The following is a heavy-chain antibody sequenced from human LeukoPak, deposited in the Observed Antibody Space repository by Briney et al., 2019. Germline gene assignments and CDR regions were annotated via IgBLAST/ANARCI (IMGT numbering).Heavy chain of an antibody. CDR1: GYSFTSYW. V-gene: IGHV5-51*01. CDR3: ARQPRYCSSTSCSRWFDP. D-gene: IGHD2-2*01. Sequence: GESLKISCKGSGYSFTSYWIGWVRQLPGKGLEWMGIIYPGDSDTRYSPSFQGQVTISADKSISTAYLQWSSLKASDTAMYYCARQPRYCSSTSCSRWFDPWGQGTLVTVSS. J-gene: IGHJ5*02. CDR2: IYPGDSDT.